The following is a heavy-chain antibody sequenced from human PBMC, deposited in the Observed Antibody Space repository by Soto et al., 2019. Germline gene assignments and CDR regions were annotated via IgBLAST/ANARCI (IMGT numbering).Heavy chain of an antibody. D-gene: IGHD3-3*01. CDR3: ARESVFDDFWSGYSSY. J-gene: IGHJ4*02. CDR2: ISYDGSNK. CDR1: GFTFSSYA. Sequence: GGSLRLSCAASGFTFSSYATHWVRQAPGKGLEWVAVISYDGSNKYYADSVKGRFTISRDNSKNTLYLQMNSLRAEDTAVYYCARESVFDDFWSGYSSYWGQGTLVTVSS. V-gene: IGHV3-30*04.